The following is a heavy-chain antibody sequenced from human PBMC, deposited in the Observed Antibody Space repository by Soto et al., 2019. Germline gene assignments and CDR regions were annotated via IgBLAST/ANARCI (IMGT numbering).Heavy chain of an antibody. V-gene: IGHV3-30-3*01. CDR1: GFTFSSYA. Sequence: GSLLPSCSAPGFTFSSYAMHWVRQAPGKGLEWVAVISYDGSNKYYADSVKGRFTISRDNSKNTLYLQMNSLRAEDTAVYYCERDLMDIVVVPAASNWFDPWGQGTLVTVSS. D-gene: IGHD2-2*03. J-gene: IGHJ5*02. CDR2: ISYDGSNK. CDR3: ERDLMDIVVVPAASNWFDP.